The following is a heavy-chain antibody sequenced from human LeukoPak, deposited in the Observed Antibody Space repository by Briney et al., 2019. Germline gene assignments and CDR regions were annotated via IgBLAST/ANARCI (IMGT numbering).Heavy chain of an antibody. V-gene: IGHV3-30*18. D-gene: IGHD6-13*01. CDR3: AKDQLTGYSITYATLDY. CDR2: ISYDGSNK. Sequence: GGSLRLSCAASGFTFSSYGMHWVRQAPGKGLEWVAVISYDGSNKYYADSVKGRFTISRDNSKNTLYLQMNSLRVEDTAVYYCAKDQLTGYSITYATLDYWGQGTLVTVSS. CDR1: GFTFSSYG. J-gene: IGHJ4*02.